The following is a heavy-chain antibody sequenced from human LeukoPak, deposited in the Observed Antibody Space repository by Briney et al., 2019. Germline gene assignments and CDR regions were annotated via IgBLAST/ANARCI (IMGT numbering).Heavy chain of an antibody. Sequence: PSGTLSLTCSVSGGSITSYAWWSWVRQPPGKGLEWIGEIHLNGITNYNPSLKSRVTISVDTSKNQFSLKLSSVTAADTAVYYCARPGIAVAGTPSFDYWGQGTLVTVSS. J-gene: IGHJ4*02. CDR2: IHLNGIT. CDR3: ARPGIAVAGTPSFDY. CDR1: GGSITSYAW. D-gene: IGHD6-19*01. V-gene: IGHV4-4*02.